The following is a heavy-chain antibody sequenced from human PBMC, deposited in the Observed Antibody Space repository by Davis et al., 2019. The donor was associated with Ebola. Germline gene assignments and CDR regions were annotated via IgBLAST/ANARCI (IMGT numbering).Heavy chain of an antibody. D-gene: IGHD5-18*01. CDR1: GFTFSDYY. Sequence: PGGSLRLSCAASGFTFSDYYMSWIRQAPGKGLEWVSYISSSGSTIYYADSVKGRFTISRDNAKNSLYLQMNSLRAEDTAVYYCARQGIKIQLWSFDFWGQGSLVTVSS. J-gene: IGHJ4*02. CDR3: ARQGIKIQLWSFDF. V-gene: IGHV3-11*01. CDR2: ISSSGSTI.